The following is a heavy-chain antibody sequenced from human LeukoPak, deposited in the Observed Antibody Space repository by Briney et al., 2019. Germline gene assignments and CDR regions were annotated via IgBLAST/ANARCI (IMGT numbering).Heavy chain of an antibody. V-gene: IGHV1-69*13. CDR1: GYTFTGYY. J-gene: IGHJ4*02. D-gene: IGHD3-22*01. CDR3: ARVYPYYYDSSGYYDY. Sequence: GASVKVSCKASGYTFTGYYMHWVRQAPGQGLEWMGGIIPIFGTANYAQKFQGRVTITADESTSTAYMELSSLRSEDTAVYYCARVYPYYYDSSGYYDYWGQGTLVTVSS. CDR2: IIPIFGTA.